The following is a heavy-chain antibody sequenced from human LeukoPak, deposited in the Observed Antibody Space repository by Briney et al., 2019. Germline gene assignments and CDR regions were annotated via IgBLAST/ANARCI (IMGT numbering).Heavy chain of an antibody. V-gene: IGHV3-30*03. Sequence: GGSLRLSCAASGFTFRSYGMHWVRQAPGKGLEWVAVISYDGSNEYYADSVKGRFTISRDNAKNSLYVQMNSLRAEDTAIYYCARDGGGYETYWGQGALVTVSS. D-gene: IGHD5-12*01. CDR3: ARDGGGYETY. CDR1: GFTFRSYG. J-gene: IGHJ4*02. CDR2: ISYDGSNE.